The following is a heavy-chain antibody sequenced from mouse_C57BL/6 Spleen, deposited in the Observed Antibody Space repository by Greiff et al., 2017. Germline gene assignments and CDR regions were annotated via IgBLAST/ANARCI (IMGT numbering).Heavy chain of an antibody. CDR2: IDPENGDT. Sequence: VQLKESGAELVRPGASVKLSCTASGFNIKDDYMHWVKQRPEQGLEWIGWIDPENGDTEYASKFQGKATITADTSSNTAYLQLSSLTSEDTAFYYCTTYGLFDYWGQGTTLTVSS. CDR3: TTYGLFDY. CDR1: GFNIKDDY. V-gene: IGHV14-4*01. D-gene: IGHD1-1*02. J-gene: IGHJ2*01.